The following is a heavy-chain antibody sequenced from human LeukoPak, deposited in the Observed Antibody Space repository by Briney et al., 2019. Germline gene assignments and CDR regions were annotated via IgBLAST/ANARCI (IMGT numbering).Heavy chain of an antibody. J-gene: IGHJ4*02. CDR2: ISAYNGNT. D-gene: IGHD3-9*01. CDR3: AREIRYFDCLPYFDY. CDR1: GYTFTSYG. Sequence: ASVKVSCKASGYTFTSYGISWVRQAPGQGLEWMGWISAYNGNTNYAQKLQGRVTMTTDTSTSTAYMELRSLRSDDTAVYYCAREIRYFDCLPYFDYWGQGTLVTVSS. V-gene: IGHV1-18*01.